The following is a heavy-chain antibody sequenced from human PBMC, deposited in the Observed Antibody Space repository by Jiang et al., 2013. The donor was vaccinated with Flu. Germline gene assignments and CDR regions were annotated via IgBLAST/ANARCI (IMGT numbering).Heavy chain of an antibody. CDR1: GGSFSGYY. J-gene: IGHJ4*02. CDR3: ASSGWYKGY. CDR2: INHSGST. Sequence: LLKPSETLSLTCAVYGGSFSGYYWSWIRQPPGKGLEWIGEINHSGSTTYNPSLKSRVTISVDTSKNQFSLKLSSVTAADTAVYYCASSGWYKGYWGQGTLVTVSS. D-gene: IGHD6-19*01. V-gene: IGHV4-34*01.